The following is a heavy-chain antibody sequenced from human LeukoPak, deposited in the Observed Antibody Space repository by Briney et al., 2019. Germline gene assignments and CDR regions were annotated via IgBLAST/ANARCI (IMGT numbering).Heavy chain of an antibody. V-gene: IGHV3-20*04. CDR2: INWNGGST. CDR3: ARVGYCSSTSCYRDAFDI. Sequence: PGGSLRLSCAASGFTFDDYGMSWVRQAPGKGLEWVSGINWNGGSTDYADSVKGRFTISRDNAKNSLYLQMNSLRAEDTALYYCARVGYCSSTSCYRDAFDIWGQGTLVTVSS. D-gene: IGHD2-2*01. CDR1: GFTFDDYG. J-gene: IGHJ4*02.